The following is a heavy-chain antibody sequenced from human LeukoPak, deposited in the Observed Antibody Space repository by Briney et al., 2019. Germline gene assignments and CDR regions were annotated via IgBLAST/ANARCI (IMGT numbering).Heavy chain of an antibody. CDR2: VNLQGCT. Sequence: SETLSLTCDGSGGSITQTNYWTWVRQPPGKGLEWIGEVNLQGCTNYNPSLLRPVAISVDTSANHVSLQMTPVTAAETAVYYFAREGGSYRPLDYSGEGTLVTVSS. V-gene: IGHV4-4*02. CDR1: GGSITQTNY. CDR3: AREGGSYRPLDY. J-gene: IGHJ4*02. D-gene: IGHD3-16*02.